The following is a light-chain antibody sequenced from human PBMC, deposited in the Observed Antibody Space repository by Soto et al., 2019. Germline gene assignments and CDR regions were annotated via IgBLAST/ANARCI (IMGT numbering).Light chain of an antibody. Sequence: QCVLTQPPSASRSPGQSVAISCTGTSSDVGGYNYVAWYQQYPGRAPKLMIYEVTKRPSGVPDRFSGSKSGNTASLTVSGLQAEDEADYYCSSYAASNNFYFVFGGGTKVTVL. V-gene: IGLV2-8*01. CDR1: SSDVGGYNY. CDR3: SSYAASNNFYFV. CDR2: EVT. J-gene: IGLJ3*02.